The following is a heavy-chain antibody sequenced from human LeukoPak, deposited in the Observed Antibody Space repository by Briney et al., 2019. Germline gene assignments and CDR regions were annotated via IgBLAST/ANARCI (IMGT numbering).Heavy chain of an antibody. CDR1: GGTFSSYA. J-gene: IGHJ3*02. CDR2: IIPIFGTA. Sequence: ASVKVSCKASGGTFSSYAISWVRQAPGQGLEWMGGIIPIFGTANYAQKFQGRVTITTDESTSTAYMELSSLRSEDTAVYYCARAITIFGVVNKGPGHDAFDIWGQGTMVTVSS. D-gene: IGHD3-3*01. CDR3: ARAITIFGVVNKGPGHDAFDI. V-gene: IGHV1-69*05.